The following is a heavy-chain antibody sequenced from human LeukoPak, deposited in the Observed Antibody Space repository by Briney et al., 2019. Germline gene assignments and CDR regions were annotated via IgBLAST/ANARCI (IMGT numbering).Heavy chain of an antibody. CDR3: ATPYCGAISCLDVFDV. CDR2: IYYSGST. Sequence: SQTLSLTCTVSGVSLSSDKYYWTWIRQRPGKGLEWIGHIYYSGSTSFNPSLKSRVSMSMDTSKSQFSLKLTSVTAADTAVYYCATPYCGAISCLDVFDVWGQGTVVAVSS. J-gene: IGHJ3*01. CDR1: GVSLSSDKYY. V-gene: IGHV4-31*03. D-gene: IGHD2-21*01.